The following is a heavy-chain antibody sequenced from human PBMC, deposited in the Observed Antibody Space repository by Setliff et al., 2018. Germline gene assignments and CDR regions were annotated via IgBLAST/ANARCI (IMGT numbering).Heavy chain of an antibody. CDR2: INTYTGNP. Sequence: ASVKVSCKVSGYTFTVYTMNWVRRAPGQGLEWMGWINTYTGNPTYAQGYTGRFAFSLDTSDSATYLDISNLKAEDTATYYCARADHLVTTTFDYWGQGTLVTVLL. V-gene: IGHV7-4-1*02. CDR1: GYTFTVYT. D-gene: IGHD4-17*01. CDR3: ARADHLVTTTFDY. J-gene: IGHJ4*01.